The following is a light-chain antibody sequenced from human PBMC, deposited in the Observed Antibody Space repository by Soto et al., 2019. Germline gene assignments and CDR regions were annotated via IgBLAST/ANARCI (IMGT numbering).Light chain of an antibody. Sequence: QSVLTQPPSASGSPGQSVAISCTGTSSDVGGYNYVSWYQQHPGKAPKLMIYEVNKRPSGVPDRFSGSKSGNTASLTVSGLQAEDQADYYCSSYTINRTYVFGTGTKVTVL. J-gene: IGLJ1*01. CDR1: SSDVGGYNY. CDR3: SSYTINRTYV. V-gene: IGLV2-8*01. CDR2: EVN.